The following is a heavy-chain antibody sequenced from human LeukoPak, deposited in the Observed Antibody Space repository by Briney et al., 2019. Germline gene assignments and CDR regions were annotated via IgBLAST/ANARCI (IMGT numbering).Heavy chain of an antibody. Sequence: PGGSLRLSCAASGFTVSSNYMIWVRQAPGKGLEWVSVIYSGGSTYYADSVKGRFTISRDNSKNTLYLQMNSLRAEDTAVYYCAREIAAAVFGNFDYWGQGTLVTVSS. D-gene: IGHD6-13*01. CDR3: AREIAAAVFGNFDY. CDR2: IYSGGST. J-gene: IGHJ4*02. V-gene: IGHV3-53*01. CDR1: GFTVSSNY.